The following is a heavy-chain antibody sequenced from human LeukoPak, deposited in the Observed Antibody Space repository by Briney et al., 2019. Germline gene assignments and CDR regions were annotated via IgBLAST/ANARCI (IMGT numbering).Heavy chain of an antibody. D-gene: IGHD2-2*01. CDR2: IYPSESDT. CDR1: GYSLTSCW. Sequence: GESLNIACKGSGYSLTSCWIGWVRQMPGKGLEWVGFIYPSESDTRYSPPFQGQVTISADKSISTAYLEWSSLKASDTAMYYCARHRVVYGVVQAGTAVDAFDIWGQGTMVTVSS. CDR3: ARHRVVYGVVQAGTAVDAFDI. J-gene: IGHJ3*02. V-gene: IGHV5-51*01.